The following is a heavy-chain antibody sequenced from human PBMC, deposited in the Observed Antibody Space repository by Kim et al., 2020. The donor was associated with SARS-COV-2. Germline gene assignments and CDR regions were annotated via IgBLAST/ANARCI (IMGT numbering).Heavy chain of an antibody. CDR3: ARDSNDYGGTYWYFDL. Sequence: FVRCRFTISRDHAMKSLYLQMNSLRDEDTAVYYCARDSNDYGGTYWYFDLWGRGTLVTVSS. D-gene: IGHD4-17*01. V-gene: IGHV3-48*02. J-gene: IGHJ2*01.